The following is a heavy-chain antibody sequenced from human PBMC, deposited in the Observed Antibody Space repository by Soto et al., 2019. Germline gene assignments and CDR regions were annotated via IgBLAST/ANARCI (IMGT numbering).Heavy chain of an antibody. CDR1: GFSFSNYA. V-gene: IGHV3-23*01. CDR2: ISGSGDST. CDR3: AKEGCSGGNCPPGS. J-gene: IGHJ5*02. D-gene: IGHD2-15*01. Sequence: EVQLLESGGGLVQPGGSLRLSCAASGFSFSNYAMSWVRQAPGKGLEWVSAISGSGDSTYYADSVKGRFTISRDNSKNTLYLQMNSLRAEDTAVYYCAKEGCSGGNCPPGSWGQGTLVTVSS.